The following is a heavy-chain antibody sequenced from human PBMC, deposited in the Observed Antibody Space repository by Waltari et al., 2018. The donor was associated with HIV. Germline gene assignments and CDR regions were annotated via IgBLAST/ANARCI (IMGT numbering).Heavy chain of an antibody. D-gene: IGHD2-21*01. CDR2: INHSGST. CDR3: ARIYGDAFDI. Sequence: QVQLQQWGAGLLKPSETLSLTCAVYGGSFSGYYWSWIRQPPGKGLEWIGEINHSGSTNYNPSLKSRVTISVDTSKNQFSLKLSSVTAADTAVYYCARIYGDAFDIWGQGTMVTVSS. CDR1: GGSFSGYY. V-gene: IGHV4-34*01. J-gene: IGHJ3*02.